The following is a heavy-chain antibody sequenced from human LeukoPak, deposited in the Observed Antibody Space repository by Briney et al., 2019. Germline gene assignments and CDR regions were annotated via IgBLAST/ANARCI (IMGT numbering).Heavy chain of an antibody. D-gene: IGHD6-13*01. CDR1: GGSISSYY. CDR3: QVGAAGTFRFDY. J-gene: IGHJ4*02. V-gene: IGHV4-4*09. CDR2: IYATGST. Sequence: SETLSLTCTVSGGSISSYYWSWIRQPPGKGLEWIGYIYATGSTNYHPSLKSRVTISVDTSKNQFSLKLSSVTAADTAVYYRQVGAAGTFRFDYWGQGTLVTVSS.